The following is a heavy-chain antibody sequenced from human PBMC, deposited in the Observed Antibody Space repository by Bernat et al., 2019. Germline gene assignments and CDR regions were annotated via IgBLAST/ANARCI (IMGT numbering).Heavy chain of an antibody. J-gene: IGHJ2*01. Sequence: EVRLVESGGGLVKPGGSLRLSCAASGFTFSSYSMNWVRQTPGKGLEWVSSISSSSSYIYYADSVKGRFTISRDNAKNSLYLQMNSLRAEDTAVYYCARGDGDYGWYFDLWGRGTLVTVSS. CDR3: ARGDGDYGWYFDL. CDR2: ISSSSSYI. V-gene: IGHV3-21*01. D-gene: IGHD4-17*01. CDR1: GFTFSSYS.